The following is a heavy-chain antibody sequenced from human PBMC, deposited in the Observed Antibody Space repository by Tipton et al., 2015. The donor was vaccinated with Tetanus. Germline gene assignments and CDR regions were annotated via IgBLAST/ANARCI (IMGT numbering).Heavy chain of an antibody. CDR3: ARPSDKLPYYGMDV. V-gene: IGHV3-11*01. Sequence: SLRLSCAPSGFTFNDYYMGWFRQAPGKGLEWVSYITNTGSSAFYADSVKGRFTISRDNAQQSLFLQMNNLGAEDTAVYYCARPSDKLPYYGMDVWGQGTTVTVSS. CDR2: ITNTGSSA. J-gene: IGHJ6*02. D-gene: IGHD6-6*01. CDR1: GFTFNDYY.